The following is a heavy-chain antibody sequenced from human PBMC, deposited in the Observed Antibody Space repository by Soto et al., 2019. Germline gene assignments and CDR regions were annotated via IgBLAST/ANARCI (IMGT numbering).Heavy chain of an antibody. J-gene: IGHJ4*02. Sequence: ASVKVSCKASGYTFTSYGISWVRQAPGQGLXGMGXISXYXGXXXYXXXLQGRVTMTTDTSTSTAYMELRSLRSDDTAVYYCALSSDWVGIFDYWGQGTLVTVSS. CDR3: ALSSDWVGIFDY. CDR1: GYTFTSYG. V-gene: IGHV1-18*04. CDR2: ISXYXGXX. D-gene: IGHD6-19*01.